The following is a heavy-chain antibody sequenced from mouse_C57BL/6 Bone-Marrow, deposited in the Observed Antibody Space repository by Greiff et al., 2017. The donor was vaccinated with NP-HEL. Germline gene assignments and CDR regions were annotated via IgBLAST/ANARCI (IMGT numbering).Heavy chain of an antibody. D-gene: IGHD1-1*01. V-gene: IGHV1-81*01. J-gene: IGHJ2*01. CDR2: IYPRSGNT. CDR3: AREAIYYYGSRYFDY. CDR1: GYTFTSYG. Sequence: QVQLQQSGAELARPGASVKLSCKASGYTFTSYGISWVKQRTGQGLEWIGEIYPRSGNTYYNEKFKGKATLTAAKSSSTAYMELRSLSSEDSAVYFCAREAIYYYGSRYFDYWGQGTTLTVSS.